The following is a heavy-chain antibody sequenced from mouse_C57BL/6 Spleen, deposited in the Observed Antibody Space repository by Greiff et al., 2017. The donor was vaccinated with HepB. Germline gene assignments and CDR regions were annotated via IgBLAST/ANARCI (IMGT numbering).Heavy chain of an antibody. CDR2: ISDGGSYT. V-gene: IGHV5-4*01. Sequence: EVKLMESGGGLVKPGGSLKLSCAASGFTFSSYAMSWVRQTPEKRLEWVATISDGGSYTYYPDNVKGRFTISRDNAKNNLYLQMSHLKSEDTAMYYCARDRLNYDLDYWGQGTTLTVSS. CDR1: GFTFSSYA. CDR3: ARDRLNYDLDY. D-gene: IGHD2-4*01. J-gene: IGHJ2*01.